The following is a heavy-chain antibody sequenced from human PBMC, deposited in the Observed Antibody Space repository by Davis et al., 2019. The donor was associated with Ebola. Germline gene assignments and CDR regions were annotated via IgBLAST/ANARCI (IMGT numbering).Heavy chain of an antibody. Sequence: AASVKVSCKASGGTFSSYAISWVRQAPGQGLEWMGGIIPIFGTANYAQKFQGRVTITADKSTSTAYMELSSLRSEDTAVYYCVRYHWNYAVAYNWFDPWGQGTLVTVSS. D-gene: IGHD1-7*01. CDR3: VRYHWNYAVAYNWFDP. CDR2: IIPIFGTA. J-gene: IGHJ5*02. CDR1: GGTFSSYA. V-gene: IGHV1-69*06.